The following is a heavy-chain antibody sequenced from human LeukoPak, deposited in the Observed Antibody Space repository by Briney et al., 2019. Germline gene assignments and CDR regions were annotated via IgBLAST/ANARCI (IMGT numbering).Heavy chain of an antibody. Sequence: SETLSLTCVVSGGSISHDNWWSWVRQPPGKGLEWIGEIYHSGSSNYNPSLKSRVSISVDKSRNQFSLRLSSVTAADTAVYYCARDRSGSWYSFDIWGQGTMVTVSS. CDR1: GGSISHDNW. D-gene: IGHD6-13*01. V-gene: IGHV4-4*02. CDR2: IYHSGSS. J-gene: IGHJ3*02. CDR3: ARDRSGSWYSFDI.